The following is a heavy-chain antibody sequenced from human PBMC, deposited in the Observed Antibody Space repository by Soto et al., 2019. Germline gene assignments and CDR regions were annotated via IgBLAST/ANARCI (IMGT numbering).Heavy chain of an antibody. CDR3: ARMNWNPYYYYGMDV. J-gene: IGHJ6*02. CDR2: ISSSSCI. CDR1: GFTFSSYS. V-gene: IGHV3-21*01. D-gene: IGHD1-1*01. Sequence: GGSLRLSCAASGFTFSSYSMNWVRQAPGKGLEWVSSISSSSCIYYADSVKGRFTISRDNAKNSLYLQMNSLRAEDTAVYYCARMNWNPYYYYGMDVWGQGTTVTVSS.